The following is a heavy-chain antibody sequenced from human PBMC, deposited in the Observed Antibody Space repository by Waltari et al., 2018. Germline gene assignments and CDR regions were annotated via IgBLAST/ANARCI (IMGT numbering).Heavy chain of an antibody. Sequence: QVQLVQSGAEVKKPGASVKVSCKDSGYTFTGYYMHWVRQAPGQGLEWMGWINPNSGGTNYAQKFQGRVTMTRETSISTAYMELRRLRSDDTAVYYCARDVGIAAASWFDPWGQGTLVTVSS. CDR1: GYTFTGYY. D-gene: IGHD6-13*01. V-gene: IGHV1-2*02. CDR2: INPNSGGT. CDR3: ARDVGIAAASWFDP. J-gene: IGHJ5*02.